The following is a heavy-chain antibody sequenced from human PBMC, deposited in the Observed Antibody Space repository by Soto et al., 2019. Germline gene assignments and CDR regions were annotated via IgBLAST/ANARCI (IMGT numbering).Heavy chain of an antibody. V-gene: IGHV1-3*01. J-gene: IGHJ4*02. D-gene: IGHD3-22*01. CDR1: GYTFTSYA. CDR2: INAGNGNT. Sequence: ASVKVSCKASGYTFTSYAMHWVRQAPGQRLEWMGWINAGNGNTKYSQKFQGRVTITRDTSASTAYMELSSLRSEDTAVYYCARSSVRIVVGLFDYWGQGTLVTVSS. CDR3: ARSSVRIVVGLFDY.